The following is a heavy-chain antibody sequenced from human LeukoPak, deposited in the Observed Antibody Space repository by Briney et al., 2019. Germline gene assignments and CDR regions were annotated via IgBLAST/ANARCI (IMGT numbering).Heavy chain of an antibody. V-gene: IGHV1-2*02. CDR3: ARGYSGSYLGFDY. D-gene: IGHD1-26*01. CDR2: INPNSGGT. J-gene: IGHJ4*02. Sequence: GGSLRLSCAASGYTFTGYYMHWVRQAPGQGLEWMGWINPNSGGTNYAQKFQGRVTMTRDTSISTAYMELSRLRSDDTAVYYCARGYSGSYLGFDYWGQGTLVTVSS. CDR1: GYTFTGYY.